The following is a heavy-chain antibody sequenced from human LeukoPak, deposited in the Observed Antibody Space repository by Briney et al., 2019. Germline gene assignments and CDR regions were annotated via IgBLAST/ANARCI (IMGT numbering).Heavy chain of an antibody. J-gene: IGHJ6*03. CDR3: ARGPRDGDYASEDYYYYMDV. CDR1: GFTFGDYA. CDR2: IYSGGST. Sequence: GGSLRLSCTASGFTFGDYAMSWFRQAPGKGLEWVSVIYSGGSTYYADSVKGRFTISRDNSKNTLYLQMNSLRAEDTAVYYCARGPRDGDYASEDYYYYMDVWGKGTTVTVSS. D-gene: IGHD4-17*01. V-gene: IGHV3-66*01.